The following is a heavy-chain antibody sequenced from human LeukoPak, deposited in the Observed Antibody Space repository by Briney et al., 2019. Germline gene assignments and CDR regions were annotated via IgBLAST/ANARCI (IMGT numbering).Heavy chain of an antibody. D-gene: IGHD3-16*02. CDR3: ARSQKYDYVWGSYRRNGYYFDY. Sequence: PSETLSLTCTVSGGSISSGDYYWSWIRQPPGKGLEWIGEINHSGSTNYNPSLKSRVTISVDTSKNQFSLKLSSVTAADTAVYYCARSQKYDYVWGSYRRNGYYFDYWGQGTLVTVSS. J-gene: IGHJ4*02. V-gene: IGHV4-39*07. CDR1: GGSISSGDYY. CDR2: INHSGST.